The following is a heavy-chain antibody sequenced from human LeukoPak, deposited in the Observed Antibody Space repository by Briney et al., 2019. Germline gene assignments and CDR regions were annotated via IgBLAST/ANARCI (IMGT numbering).Heavy chain of an antibody. CDR2: INRGGIT. D-gene: IGHD5-18*01. CDR1: GGSLSGYY. J-gene: IGHJ4*02. Sequence: SETLSLTCAVYGGSLSGYYWSWIRQSPGKGLEWIGEINRGGITKYNPSLKSRVTISVDKSKNQFSLKLSSVTAADTAVYYCASKRYTAPYYFDSWGQGPLVTVSS. V-gene: IGHV4-34*01. CDR3: ASKRYTAPYYFDS.